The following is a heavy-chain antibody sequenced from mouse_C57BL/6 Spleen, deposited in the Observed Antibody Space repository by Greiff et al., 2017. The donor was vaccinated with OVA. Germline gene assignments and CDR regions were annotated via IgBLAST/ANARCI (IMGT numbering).Heavy chain of an antibody. J-gene: IGHJ4*01. CDR3: ARGGLGHVYYAMDY. Sequence: EVKLQESGPELVKPGASVKISCKASGYSFTDYNMNWVKQSNGKSLEWIGVINPNYGTTSYNQKFKGKATLTVDQSSSTAYMQLNSLTSEDSAVYYCARGGLGHVYYAMDYWGQGTSVTVSS. D-gene: IGHD4-1*01. V-gene: IGHV1-39*01. CDR1: GYSFTDYN. CDR2: INPNYGTT.